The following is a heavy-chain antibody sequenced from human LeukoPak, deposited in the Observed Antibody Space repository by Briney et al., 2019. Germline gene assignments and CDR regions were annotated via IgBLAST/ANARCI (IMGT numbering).Heavy chain of an antibody. Sequence: TGGSLRLSCAASGFTFSSYSMSWVRQAPGKGLEWVSSISSSSSYIYYADSVKGRFTISRDNAKNSLYLQMNSLRAEDTAVYYCARDGEGEDYYGSGNDYWGQGTLVTVSS. V-gene: IGHV3-21*01. CDR2: ISSSSSYI. D-gene: IGHD3-10*01. J-gene: IGHJ4*02. CDR1: GFTFSSYS. CDR3: ARDGEGEDYYGSGNDY.